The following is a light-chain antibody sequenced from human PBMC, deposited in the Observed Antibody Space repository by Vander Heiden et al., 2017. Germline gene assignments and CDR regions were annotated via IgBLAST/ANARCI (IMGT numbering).Light chain of an antibody. CDR2: SAY. V-gene: IGKV1-39*01. CDR3: QQSDITPRT. CDR1: QTIISY. J-gene: IGKJ2*01. Sequence: DIQMTQSPSSLSASVGDRVTIACRASQTIISYLNWYQQKPGKAPELLIYSAYTLQSGVPSRFSGSGSGTDFTLTISSLQPEDFATYFCQQSDITPRTFGQGTKLEIK.